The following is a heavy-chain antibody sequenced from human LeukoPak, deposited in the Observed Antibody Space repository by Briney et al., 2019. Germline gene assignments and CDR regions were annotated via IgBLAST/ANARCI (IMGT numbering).Heavy chain of an antibody. Sequence: GGSLRLSCAASGFTFSSYTMNWVRQAPGKGLEWVSYISSSSSTIYYADSVKGRFTISRDNAKNSLNLQMNSLRAEDTAVYYCAKLLALYCSGRIQSYYFDYWGQGTLVTVSS. D-gene: IGHD3-10*01. V-gene: IGHV3-48*01. CDR1: GFTFSSYT. CDR2: ISSSSSTI. CDR3: AKLLALYCSGRIQSYYFDY. J-gene: IGHJ4*02.